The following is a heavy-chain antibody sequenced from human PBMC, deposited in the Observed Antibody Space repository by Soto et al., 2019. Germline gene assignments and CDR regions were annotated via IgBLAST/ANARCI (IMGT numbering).Heavy chain of an antibody. D-gene: IGHD2-2*01. V-gene: IGHV1-18*01. CDR1: GYTFTSYG. J-gene: IGHJ5*01. Sequence: ASVKVSCKASGYTFTSYGISWVRQAPGQGLEWMGWISAYNGNTNYAQKLQGRVTMTTDTSTSTAYMELRSLRSDDTAVYYCARDEGYCSSTSCNNWFDSWGQGTLVTVSS. CDR2: ISAYNGNT. CDR3: ARDEGYCSSTSCNNWFDS.